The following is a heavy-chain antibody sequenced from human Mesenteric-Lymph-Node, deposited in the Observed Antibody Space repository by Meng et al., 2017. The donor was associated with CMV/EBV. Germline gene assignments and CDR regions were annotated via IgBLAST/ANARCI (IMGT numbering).Heavy chain of an antibody. CDR2: ISSSGSTI. V-gene: IGHV3-11*04. Sequence: GESLKISCAASGFTVSSNYMSWVRQAPGKGLEWVSYISSSGSTIYYADSVKGRFTISRDNAKNSLYLQMNSLRAEDTAVYYCARVFYSYGSGYWGQGTLVTVSS. J-gene: IGHJ4*02. CDR1: GFTVSSNY. D-gene: IGHD5-18*01. CDR3: ARVFYSYGSGY.